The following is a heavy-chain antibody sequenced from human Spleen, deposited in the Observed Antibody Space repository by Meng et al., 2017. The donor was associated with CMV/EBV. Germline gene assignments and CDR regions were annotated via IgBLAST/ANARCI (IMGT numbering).Heavy chain of an antibody. CDR2: MNPNSGGT. CDR3: ARGSSGSYLNYFDY. J-gene: IGHJ4*02. CDR1: GYTFNGYY. V-gene: IGHV1-2*02. Sequence: ASVKVSCKASGYTFNGYYVHWVRQAPGQGLEWMGWMNPNSGGTNYAQKFQGRVTMTRDTSISTAYMELSSLRSEDTAVYYCARGSSGSYLNYFDYWGQGTLVTVSS. D-gene: IGHD1-26*01.